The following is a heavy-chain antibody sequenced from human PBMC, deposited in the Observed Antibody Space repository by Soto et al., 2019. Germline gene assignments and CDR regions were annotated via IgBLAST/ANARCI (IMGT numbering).Heavy chain of an antibody. CDR2: IYPGGSDT. J-gene: IGHJ6*02. CDR3: ARSGSGIYERSKYYFYGLDV. Sequence: GESLKISCKGSGYSFTTYWIGWVRQMPGKGLEWMGIIYPGGSDTKYSPSFQGQVTISADRSTSTAFLQWSSLKASDTAMYYCARSGSGIYERSKYYFYGLDVWGQGTTVTVSS. D-gene: IGHD3-10*01. V-gene: IGHV5-51*01. CDR1: GYSFTTYW.